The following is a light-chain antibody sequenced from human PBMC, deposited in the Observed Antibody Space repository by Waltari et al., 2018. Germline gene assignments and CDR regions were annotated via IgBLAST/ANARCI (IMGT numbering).Light chain of an antibody. V-gene: IGLV2-8*01. CDR3: SSYAGSNTPYV. CDR2: EVS. J-gene: IGLJ1*01. Sequence: QSALTQPPSASGSPGQSVTISCTGTSSDGGGSNYVPWYQQHPGKAPKLMIYEVSKRPSGVPDRFSGSKSGNTASLTVSGLQAEDEADYYCSSYAGSNTPYVFGTGTKVTVL. CDR1: SSDGGGSNY.